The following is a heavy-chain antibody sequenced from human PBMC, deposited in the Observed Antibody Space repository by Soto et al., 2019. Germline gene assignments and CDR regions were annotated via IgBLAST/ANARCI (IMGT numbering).Heavy chain of an antibody. J-gene: IGHJ4*02. V-gene: IGHV3-30-3*01. CDR2: ISNDGDDK. CDR3: ARGGGFCGADCYKGGIDY. Sequence: VQLVESGGGVVQPGRSLRLSCAASGFTFSPYTMHWVRQTPGKGLEWMAVISNDGDDKDYADSVKGRFTVSRDNSKSTLYLQMSSLRAEDTAVYYCARGGGFCGADCYKGGIDYWGQGTLVTVSP. CDR1: GFTFSPYT. D-gene: IGHD2-21*02.